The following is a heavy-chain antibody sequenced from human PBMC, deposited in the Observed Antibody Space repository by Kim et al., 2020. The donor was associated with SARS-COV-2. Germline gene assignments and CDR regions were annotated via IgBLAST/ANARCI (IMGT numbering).Heavy chain of an antibody. D-gene: IGHD3-9*01. CDR3: AGMYYDILTGLDV. Sequence: NPSLKSRVTISVDKSKTQFSLKLSSVTAADTAVYYCAGMYYDILTGLDVWGQGTTVTVSS. V-gene: IGHV4-4*02. J-gene: IGHJ6*02.